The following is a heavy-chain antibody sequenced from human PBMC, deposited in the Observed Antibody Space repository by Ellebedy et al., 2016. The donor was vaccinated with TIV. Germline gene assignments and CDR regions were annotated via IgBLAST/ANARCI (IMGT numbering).Heavy chain of an antibody. CDR2: INLDGGST. Sequence: ASMKVSCKTSGYTFTSYSIHWVRQAPGQGLEWMGIINLDGGSTSYAENFKGRVTMTGDTSTSTVFMELSGLRSEDTAVYYCASGYDSSGCLDYWGQGTLVTVSS. CDR1: GYTFTSYS. J-gene: IGHJ4*02. D-gene: IGHD3-22*01. CDR3: ASGYDSSGCLDY. V-gene: IGHV1-46*01.